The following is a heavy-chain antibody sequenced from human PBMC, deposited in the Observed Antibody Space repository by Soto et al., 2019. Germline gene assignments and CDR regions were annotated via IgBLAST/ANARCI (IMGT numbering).Heavy chain of an antibody. CDR2: INHSGSP. V-gene: IGHV4-34*01. J-gene: IGHJ5*02. CDR1: GGSFSGYY. D-gene: IGHD1-1*01. Sequence: SETLSLTCAVYGGSFSGYYWSWLRQPPGKGLEGIGEINHSGSPNYNPSLKSRVTISVDTSKNQFSLKMTSVTAADTAVYYCATANWSHHYFDPWGQGTLVTVSS. CDR3: ATANWSHHYFDP.